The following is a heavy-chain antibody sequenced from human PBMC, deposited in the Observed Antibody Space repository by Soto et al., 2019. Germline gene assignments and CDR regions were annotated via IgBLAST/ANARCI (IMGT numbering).Heavy chain of an antibody. J-gene: IGHJ6*02. D-gene: IGHD6-19*01. CDR1: GFTFSSYA. V-gene: IGHV3-23*01. CDR3: AIRAAVAGTYFDYYYGMDV. CDR2: ISGSGGST. Sequence: GGSLRLSCAASGFTFSSYAMSWVRQAPGKGLEWVSAISGSGGSTYYADSVKGRFTISRDNSKNTLYLQMNSLRAEDTAVYYCAIRAAVAGTYFDYYYGMDVWGQGTTVTVSS.